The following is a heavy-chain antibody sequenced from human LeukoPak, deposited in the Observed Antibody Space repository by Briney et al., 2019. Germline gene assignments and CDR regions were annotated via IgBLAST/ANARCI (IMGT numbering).Heavy chain of an antibody. CDR2: YDGSNK. J-gene: IGHJ4*02. CDR3: AKPGYSSSWYPYYFDY. CDR1: GFTFSSYA. D-gene: IGHD6-13*01. Sequence: GRPLRLSCAASGFTFSSYAMHSYDGSNKYYADSVKGRFTISRDNSKNTLYLQMNSLRAEDTAVYYCAKPGYSSSWYPYYFDYWGQGTLVTVSS. V-gene: IGHV3-30-3*02.